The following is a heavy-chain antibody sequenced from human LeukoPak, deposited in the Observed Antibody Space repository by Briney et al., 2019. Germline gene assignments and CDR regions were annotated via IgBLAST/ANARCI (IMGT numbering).Heavy chain of an antibody. V-gene: IGHV3-23*01. CDR1: GFIFNNYG. Sequence: GGSLKLSCAASGFIFNNYGLIWVRQAPGKGLEWVSAISNDGGGTTYADFVKGRFTISRDNSRNTPFLQMNSLRGDDTALYYCAKGGSGYFLDLWGQGTLVTVSS. CDR3: AKGGSGYFLDL. D-gene: IGHD3-22*01. J-gene: IGHJ5*02. CDR2: ISNDGGGT.